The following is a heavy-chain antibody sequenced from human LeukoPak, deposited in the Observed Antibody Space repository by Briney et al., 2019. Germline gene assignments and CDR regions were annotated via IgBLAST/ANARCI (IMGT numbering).Heavy chain of an antibody. V-gene: IGHV3-7*01. CDR3: ARGAAAGTTFDY. Sequence: GGSLRLSCAASGFTFSSYWMSWVRQAPGKGLEWVANIKPDGSDQYYVDSVKGRFTISRDNSKNTLYLQMNSLRAEDTAVYYCARGAAAGTTFDYWGQGTLVTVSS. J-gene: IGHJ4*02. CDR2: IKPDGSDQ. D-gene: IGHD6-13*01. CDR1: GFTFSSYW.